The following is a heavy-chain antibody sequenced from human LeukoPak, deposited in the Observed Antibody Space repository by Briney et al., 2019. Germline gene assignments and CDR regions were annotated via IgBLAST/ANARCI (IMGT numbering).Heavy chain of an antibody. V-gene: IGHV5-51*01. Sequence: GESLKISCKGSGYSFTSYWIGWVRQMPGKGLEWMGIIYPGDSDTRYSPSFQGQVTISADKSISTAYLQWSSLKASDTAMYFCARRGQIVATIGDAFDIWGQGTVVTVSS. J-gene: IGHJ3*02. CDR3: ARRGQIVATIGDAFDI. CDR1: GYSFTSYW. CDR2: IYPGDSDT. D-gene: IGHD5-12*01.